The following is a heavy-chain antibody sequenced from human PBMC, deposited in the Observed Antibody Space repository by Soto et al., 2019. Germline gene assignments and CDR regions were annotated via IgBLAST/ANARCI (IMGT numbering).Heavy chain of an antibody. Sequence: GASVKVSCKVSVYTLTELSMHWVRQAPGKGLEWMGGFDPEDGETIYAQKFQGRVTMTEDTSTDTAYMELSSLRSEDTAVYYCATVCSGGSCYSYYFDYWGQGTLVTVSS. V-gene: IGHV1-24*01. J-gene: IGHJ4*02. CDR3: ATVCSGGSCYSYYFDY. CDR1: VYTLTELS. D-gene: IGHD2-15*01. CDR2: FDPEDGET.